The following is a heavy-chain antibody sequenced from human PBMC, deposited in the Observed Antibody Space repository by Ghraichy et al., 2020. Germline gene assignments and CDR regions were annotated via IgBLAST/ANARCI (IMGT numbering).Heavy chain of an antibody. D-gene: IGHD6-13*01. CDR2: ISYDGSNK. CDR3: AKDRGLISSWRGNWFDP. Sequence: GGSLRLSCAASGFTFSSYGMHWVRQAPGKGLEWVAVISYDGSNKYYADSVKGRFTISRDNSKNTLYLQMNSLRAEDTAVYYCAKDRGLISSWRGNWFDPWGQGTLVTVSS. J-gene: IGHJ5*02. V-gene: IGHV3-30*18. CDR1: GFTFSSYG.